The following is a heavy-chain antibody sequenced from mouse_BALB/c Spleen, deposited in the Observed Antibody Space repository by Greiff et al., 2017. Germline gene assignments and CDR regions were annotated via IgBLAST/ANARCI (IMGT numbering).Heavy chain of an antibody. CDR2: IDPANGNT. V-gene: IGHV14-3*02. CDR3: ARNYGSSSYYFDY. Sequence: VQLQQSGAELVKPGASVKLSCTASGFNIKDTYMHWVKQRPEQGLEWIGRIDPANGNTKYDPKFQGKATITADTSSNTAYLQLSSLTSEDTAVYYCARNYGSSSYYFDYWGQGTTLTVSS. CDR1: GFNIKDTY. J-gene: IGHJ2*01. D-gene: IGHD1-1*01.